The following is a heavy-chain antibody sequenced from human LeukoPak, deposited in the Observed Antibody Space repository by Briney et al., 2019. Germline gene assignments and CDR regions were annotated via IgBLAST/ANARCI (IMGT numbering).Heavy chain of an antibody. CDR1: GYTFTGYY. CDR2: INPNSGGT. Sequence: ASVKVSCKASGYTFTGYYMHWVRQVPGQGLEWMGRINPNSGGTNYAQKFQGRVTMTRDTSISTAYMELSRLRSDDTAVYYCARLGLTQYYDSSGYLIDYWGQGTLVTVSS. D-gene: IGHD3-22*01. V-gene: IGHV1-2*06. CDR3: ARLGLTQYYDSSGYLIDY. J-gene: IGHJ4*02.